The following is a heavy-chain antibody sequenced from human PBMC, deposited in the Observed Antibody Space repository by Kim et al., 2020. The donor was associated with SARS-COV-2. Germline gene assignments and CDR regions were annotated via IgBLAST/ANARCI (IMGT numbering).Heavy chain of an antibody. CDR1: GITFSRSG. D-gene: IGHD1-1*01. V-gene: IGHV3-30*03. J-gene: IGHJ4*02. CDR2: ISYDGTSK. Sequence: GGSLRLSCVASGITFSRSGMHWVRQAAGKGLDWVAFISYDGTSKDYTDAVKGRFTISRDNSKNTLYLQKNTLRGENSAVYYCARDRAGTDIDHWGQGALVTVSS. CDR3: ARDRAGTDIDH.